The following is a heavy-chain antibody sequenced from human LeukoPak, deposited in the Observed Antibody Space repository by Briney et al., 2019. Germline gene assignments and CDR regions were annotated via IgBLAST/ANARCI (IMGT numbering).Heavy chain of an antibody. CDR2: IIPIFGTA. J-gene: IGHJ4*02. CDR3: ARDYFETRVQQLVNYFDY. Sequence: SVKVSCKASGGTFSSYAISWVRQAPGQGLEWMGRIIPIFGTANYAQKFQGRVTITTDESTSTAYMELSSLRSEDTAVYYCARDYFETRVQQLVNYFDYWGQGTLVTVSS. V-gene: IGHV1-69*05. D-gene: IGHD6-13*01. CDR1: GGTFSSYA.